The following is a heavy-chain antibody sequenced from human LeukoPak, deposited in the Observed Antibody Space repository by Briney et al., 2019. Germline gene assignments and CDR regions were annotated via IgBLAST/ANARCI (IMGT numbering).Heavy chain of an antibody. CDR3: ARSGIAVALPYAWFDP. J-gene: IGHJ5*02. V-gene: IGHV4-59*01. Sequence: SETLSLTCTVSGGSISSYYWSWIRQPPGKGLEWIGYIYYSGSTNYNPSLKSRVTISVDTSKNQFSLKLSSVTAADTAVYYCARSGIAVALPYAWFDPWGQGTLVTVSS. D-gene: IGHD6-19*01. CDR2: IYYSGST. CDR1: GGSISSYY.